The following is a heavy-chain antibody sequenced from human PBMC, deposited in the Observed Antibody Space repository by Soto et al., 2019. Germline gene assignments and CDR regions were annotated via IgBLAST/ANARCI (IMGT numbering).Heavy chain of an antibody. D-gene: IGHD6-13*01. CDR1: GGSISSGGYY. CDR2: IYYSGST. CDR3: ARDRRESSSSSDYYYYGMDV. V-gene: IGHV4-31*03. J-gene: IGHJ6*02. Sequence: SETLSLTCTVSGGSISSGGYYWSWIRQHPGKGLEWIGYIYYSGSTYYNPSLKSRVTISVDTSKNQFPLKLSSVTAADTAVYYCARDRRESSSSSDYYYYGMDVWGQWTTVTVSS.